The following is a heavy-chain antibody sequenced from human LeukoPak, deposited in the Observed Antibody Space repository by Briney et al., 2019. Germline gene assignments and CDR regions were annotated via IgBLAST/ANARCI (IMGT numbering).Heavy chain of an antibody. D-gene: IGHD4-17*01. J-gene: IGHJ3*02. CDR1: GDSFSSDTYF. Sequence: SETLSLTCTVSGDSFSSDTYFWGWIRQPPGKGLECIGYIYNSGSANYNPSLKSRVTMSVDTSKNQFSLKLRSVTAADMAVYYCARGGYGDFDAFDIWGQGTMVTVSS. CDR2: IYNSGSA. V-gene: IGHV4-61*01. CDR3: ARGGYGDFDAFDI.